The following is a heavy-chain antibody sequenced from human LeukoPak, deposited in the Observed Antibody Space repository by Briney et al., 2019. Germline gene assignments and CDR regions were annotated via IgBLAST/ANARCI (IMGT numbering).Heavy chain of an antibody. J-gene: IGHJ6*03. Sequence: GGSLRLSCAASGFTFSSYSMNWVRQAPGKGLEWGPGINWNGGSTGYADSVKGRFTISRDNAKNSLYLQMNSLRAEDTALYYCARERDAALYCYYYMDVWGKGTTVTVSS. CDR1: GFTFSSYS. D-gene: IGHD6-25*01. CDR2: INWNGGST. V-gene: IGHV3-20*04. CDR3: ARERDAALYCYYYMDV.